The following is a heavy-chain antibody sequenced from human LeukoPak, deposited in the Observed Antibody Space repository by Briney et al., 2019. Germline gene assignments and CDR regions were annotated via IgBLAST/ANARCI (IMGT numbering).Heavy chain of an antibody. Sequence: GGSLRLSCAASGFTFSSYSMNWVRQAPGKGLEWVSSISSSSSYIYYADSVKGRFTISRDNAKNSLYLQMNSLRAEDTAVYYCAKCRSEVPAAINYWGQGTLVTVSS. CDR2: ISSSSSYI. CDR1: GFTFSSYS. J-gene: IGHJ4*02. D-gene: IGHD2-2*01. CDR3: AKCRSEVPAAINY. V-gene: IGHV3-21*04.